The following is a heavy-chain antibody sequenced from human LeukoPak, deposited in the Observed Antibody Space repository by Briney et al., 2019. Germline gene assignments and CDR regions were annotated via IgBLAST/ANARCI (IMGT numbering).Heavy chain of an antibody. CDR2: INSDGSST. J-gene: IGHJ4*02. V-gene: IGHV3-74*01. D-gene: IGHD1-26*01. Sequence: GGSLRLSCAASGFTFSSYWMHWVRQAPGKGLVWVSRINSDGSSTSYADSVKGRFTISRDNAKNTLYLQMNSLRAEDTAVYYCAKDLLSGSYYHHGFDYWGQGTLVTVSS. CDR1: GFTFSSYW. CDR3: AKDLLSGSYYHHGFDY.